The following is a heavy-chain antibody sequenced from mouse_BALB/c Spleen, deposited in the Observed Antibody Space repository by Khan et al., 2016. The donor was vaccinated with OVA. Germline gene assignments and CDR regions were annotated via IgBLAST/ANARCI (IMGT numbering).Heavy chain of an antibody. J-gene: IGHJ3*01. CDR1: GYSFTLYY. CDR3: ARWYDFFAS. Sequence: EVQLKESGPDLVKPGASVKLSCKASGYSFTLYYMSWVKQSHGKSLEWIGRVNHNTDNINYNQEFKGKAILTVDKSSNTAYMELRSLTSEDSAVYFCARWYDFFASWGQGTLVTVSA. D-gene: IGHD2-14*01. CDR2: VNHNTDNI. V-gene: IGHV1-26*01.